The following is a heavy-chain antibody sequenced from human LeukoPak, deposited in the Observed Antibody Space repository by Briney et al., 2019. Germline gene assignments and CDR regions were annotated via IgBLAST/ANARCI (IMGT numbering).Heavy chain of an antibody. Sequence: PGGSLRLSCAASGFTFSSYAMSWVRQAPGKGLEWVSVIYSGGSTYYADSVKGRFTISRDNSKNTLYLQMNSLRAEDTAVYYCASQSITLTYYYGSGSFDYWGQGTLVTVSS. CDR3: ASQSITLTYYYGSGSFDY. V-gene: IGHV3-66*04. J-gene: IGHJ4*02. CDR2: IYSGGST. CDR1: GFTFSSYA. D-gene: IGHD3-10*01.